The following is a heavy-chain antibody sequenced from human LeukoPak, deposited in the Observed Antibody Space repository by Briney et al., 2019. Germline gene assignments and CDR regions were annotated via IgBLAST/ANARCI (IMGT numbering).Heavy chain of an antibody. Sequence: ASVKVSCKASGYTFTSYGISWVRQAPGQGLEWMGWISAYNGNTNYAQKLQGRVTMTTDTSTSTAYMELSSLRSEDTAVYYCARGNEWELPVDYWGQGALVTVSS. J-gene: IGHJ4*02. CDR3: ARGNEWELPVDY. D-gene: IGHD1-26*01. CDR1: GYTFTSYG. CDR2: ISAYNGNT. V-gene: IGHV1-18*01.